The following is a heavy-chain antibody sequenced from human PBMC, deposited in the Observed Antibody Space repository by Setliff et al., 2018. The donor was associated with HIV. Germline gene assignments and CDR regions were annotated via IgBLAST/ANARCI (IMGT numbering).Heavy chain of an antibody. D-gene: IGHD3-16*01. CDR3: ARHFTWPREGGVFGY. CDR1: GGSISRHY. J-gene: IGHJ4*02. Sequence: PSETLSLTCSASGGSISRHYWSWIRQAPNKGLEWIGYLSYSGTVTYNPSLKSRVTISVDMSKNQLSLKLSSVTAADTAVYYCARHFTWPREGGVFGYWGQGTLVTSPQ. CDR2: LSYSGTV. V-gene: IGHV4-59*08.